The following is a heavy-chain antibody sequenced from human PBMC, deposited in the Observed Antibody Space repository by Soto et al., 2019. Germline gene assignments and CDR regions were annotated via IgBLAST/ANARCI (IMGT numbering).Heavy chain of an antibody. CDR2: IRRGGGGT. D-gene: IGHD1-1*01. CDR1: GLTFSDYW. Sequence: EVRLVESGGGLVQPGGSLRLSCVASGLTFSDYWIHRVRQAPGKGLIWVSGIRRGGGGTDYAHPVKGRFTISRDNAKNTVYLQMNNLRADDTAIYYSGRVDWNPGADWGQGTLVTVSS. V-gene: IGHV3-74*01. CDR3: GRVDWNPGAD. J-gene: IGHJ4*02.